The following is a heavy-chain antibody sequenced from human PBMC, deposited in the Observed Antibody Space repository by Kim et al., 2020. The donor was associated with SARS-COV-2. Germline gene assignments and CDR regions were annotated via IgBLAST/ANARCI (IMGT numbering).Heavy chain of an antibody. J-gene: IGHJ4*02. CDR1: GFTFSSYG. CDR3: ARGGKGYPMGYFDY. CDR2: IRYDGSNK. V-gene: IGHV3-33*01. Sequence: GGSLRLSCAASGFTFSSYGMHWVRQAPGKGLEWVAVIRYDGSNKYYADSVKGRFTISRDNSKNTLYLQMNSLRAEDTAVYYCARGGKGYPMGYFDYWGQGTLVTVSS. D-gene: IGHD2-15*01.